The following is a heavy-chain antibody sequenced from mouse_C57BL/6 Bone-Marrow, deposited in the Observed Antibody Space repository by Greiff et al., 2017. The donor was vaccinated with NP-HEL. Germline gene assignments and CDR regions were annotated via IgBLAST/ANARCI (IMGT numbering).Heavy chain of an antibody. CDR2: IWSDGST. Sequence: VKLQESGPGLVAPSHSLSITCTVSGFSLTSYGVHWVRQPPGKGLEWLVVIWSDGSTTYNSALKSRLSISKDNSKSQVFLKMNSLQTDDTAMYYCASNYYGSRDAMDYWGQGTSVTVSS. D-gene: IGHD1-1*01. V-gene: IGHV2-6*03. J-gene: IGHJ4*01. CDR3: ASNYYGSRDAMDY. CDR1: GFSLTSYG.